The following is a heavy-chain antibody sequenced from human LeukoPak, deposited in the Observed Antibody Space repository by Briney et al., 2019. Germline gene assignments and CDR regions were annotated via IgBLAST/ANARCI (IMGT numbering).Heavy chain of an antibody. CDR3: ARAPMPNYYYYYMDV. J-gene: IGHJ6*03. D-gene: IGHD2-2*01. V-gene: IGHV4-38-2*02. CDR2: IYHSGST. CDR1: GYSISSGYY. Sequence: SETLSLTCTVSGYSISSGYYWGWIRQPPGKGLEWIGSIYHSGSTNYNPSLKSRVTISVDTSKNQFSLKLSSVTAADTAVYYCARAPMPNYYYYYMDVWGKGTTVTVSS.